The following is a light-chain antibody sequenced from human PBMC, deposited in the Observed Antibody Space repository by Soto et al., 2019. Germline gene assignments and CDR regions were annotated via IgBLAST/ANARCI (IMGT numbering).Light chain of an antibody. CDR2: GAS. J-gene: IGKJ1*01. V-gene: IGKV3-15*01. CDR3: QQYNSWPRT. CDR1: QSVNSH. Sequence: EIVMTQSPATLSGSPGERATLSCRASQSVNSHLAWYHQKPGQAPRLLIYGASTRATCIPARFSGSGSGTEFTLTISSLQPEDFAVYFCQQYNSWPRTFGQGTKVEVK.